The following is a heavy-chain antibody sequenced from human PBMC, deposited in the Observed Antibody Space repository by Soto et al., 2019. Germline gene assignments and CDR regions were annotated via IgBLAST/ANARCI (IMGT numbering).Heavy chain of an antibody. V-gene: IGHV3-7*03. D-gene: IGHD2-21*02. Sequence: GRSLRLPCEVAGITLWPYSLRWVRQSPGKGLEWGAKIPPDGVDGHYADSVKGRFTISRDNGKNSLYLQLNNLRAEDTAVYYCARDHLILPAHDFFYGSDVWGRGSTVTVSS. CDR3: ARDHLILPAHDFFYGSDV. CDR2: IPPDGVDG. J-gene: IGHJ6*02. CDR1: GITLWPYS.